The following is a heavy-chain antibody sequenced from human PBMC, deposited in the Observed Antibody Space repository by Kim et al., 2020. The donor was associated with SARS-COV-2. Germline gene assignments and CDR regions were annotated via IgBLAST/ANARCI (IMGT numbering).Heavy chain of an antibody. J-gene: IGHJ6*02. V-gene: IGHV1-46*01. D-gene: IGHD3-3*01. CDR1: GYTFTSYY. CDR3: ARDLFPTYYDFWSGYYGEYYYYGMDV. Sequence: ASVKVSCKASGYTFTSYYMHWVRQAPGQGLEWMGIINPSGGSTSYAQKFQGRVTMTRDTSTSTVYMELSSLRSEDTAVYYCARDLFPTYYDFWSGYYGEYYYYGMDVWGQGTTVTVSS. CDR2: INPSGGST.